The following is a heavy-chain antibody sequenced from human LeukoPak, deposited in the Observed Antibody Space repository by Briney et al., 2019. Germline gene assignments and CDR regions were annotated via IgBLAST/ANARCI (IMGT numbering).Heavy chain of an antibody. CDR3: ARPGSTGYYDSSGSRRAALDY. D-gene: IGHD3-22*01. J-gene: IGHJ4*02. Sequence: SETLSLTCTVSGGSISSSSYYWGWIRQPPGKGLEWIGSIYYSGSTYYNPSLKSRVTISVDTSKNQFSLKLSSVTAADTAVYYCARPGSTGYYDSSGSRRAALDYWGQGTLVTVSS. CDR2: IYYSGST. CDR1: GGSISSSSYY. V-gene: IGHV4-39*01.